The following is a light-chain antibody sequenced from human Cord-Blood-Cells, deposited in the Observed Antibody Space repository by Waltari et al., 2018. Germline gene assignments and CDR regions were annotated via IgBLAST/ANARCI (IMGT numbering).Light chain of an antibody. V-gene: IGLV2-23*02. Sequence: SALTPPASVSGSPGQSLTISCTGTSSDVGSYNLVPWYQQHPGKAPKLLIYEVSTRPSGVSNRFSGSKSGNTASLTISGLQAEDEADYYCCSYAGSSTWVFGGGTKLTVL. CDR2: EVS. J-gene: IGLJ3*02. CDR1: SSDVGSYNL. CDR3: CSYAGSSTWV.